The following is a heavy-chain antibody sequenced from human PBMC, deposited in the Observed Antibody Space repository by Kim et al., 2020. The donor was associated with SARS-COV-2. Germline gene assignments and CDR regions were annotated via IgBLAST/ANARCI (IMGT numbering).Heavy chain of an antibody. J-gene: IGHJ4*02. CDR1: GFTFSSYG. CDR3: AKDHGSGWYN. Sequence: GGSLRLSCAASGFTFSSYGMHWVRQAPGKGLEWVALISYDGSNKYYADSVKGRFTISRDNSKNTLYLQMNSLRAEDTAVYYCAKDHGSGWYNWGQGTLVT. V-gene: IGHV3-30*18. D-gene: IGHD6-19*01. CDR2: ISYDGSNK.